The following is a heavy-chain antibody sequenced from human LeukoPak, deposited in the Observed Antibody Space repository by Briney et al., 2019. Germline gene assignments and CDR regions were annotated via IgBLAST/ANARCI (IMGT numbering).Heavy chain of an antibody. CDR1: GFTFSSYA. V-gene: IGHV3-30-3*01. CDR2: ISYDGSNK. D-gene: IGHD2-2*01. Sequence: GRSLRLSCAASGFTFSSYAMHWVRQAPGKGLEWVAVISYDGSNKYYADSVKGRFTISRDNSKNTLYLQMNSLRAEDTAVYYCARDLDSQSYAVDYWGQGTLVTVSS. CDR3: ARDLDSQSYAVDY. J-gene: IGHJ4*02.